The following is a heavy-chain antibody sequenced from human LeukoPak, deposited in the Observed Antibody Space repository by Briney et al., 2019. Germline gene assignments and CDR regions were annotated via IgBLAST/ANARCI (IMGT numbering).Heavy chain of an antibody. Sequence: SQTLSLTCTVSGGSISSGGYYWSWIRQHPGKGLEWIGYIYYSGSTYYNPSLKSRVTISVDTSKNQFSLKLSSVTAADTAVYYCARDVLRFLEWPDYGMDVWGQGTTVTVSS. V-gene: IGHV4-31*03. D-gene: IGHD3-3*01. CDR2: IYYSGST. J-gene: IGHJ6*02. CDR3: ARDVLRFLEWPDYGMDV. CDR1: GGSISSGGYY.